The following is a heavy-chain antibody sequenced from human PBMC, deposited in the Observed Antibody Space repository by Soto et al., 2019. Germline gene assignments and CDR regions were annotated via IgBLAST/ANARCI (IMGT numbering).Heavy chain of an antibody. CDR1: GFTFSSYG. J-gene: IGHJ6*02. V-gene: IGHV3-33*01. CDR3: ARDYDILTGQAYYGMDV. Sequence: QVQLVESGGGVVQPGRSLRLSCAASGFTFSSYGMHWVRQAPGKGLEWVAVIWYDGSNKYYADSVKGRFTISRDNSKNTLYLQMNSLRDEDTAVYYCARDYDILTGQAYYGMDVWGQGTTVTVSS. D-gene: IGHD3-9*01. CDR2: IWYDGSNK.